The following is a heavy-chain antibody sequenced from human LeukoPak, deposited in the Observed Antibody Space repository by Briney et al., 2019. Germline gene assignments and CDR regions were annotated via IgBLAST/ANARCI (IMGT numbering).Heavy chain of an antibody. CDR3: AKDLYCSSTSCSNGFGWFDP. CDR1: GFTFSSHW. J-gene: IGHJ5*02. D-gene: IGHD2-2*01. Sequence: PGGSLRLSCAASGFTFSSHWMHWVRQAPGKGLVWVSRINSDGSSTSYADSVKGRFTISRDNSKNTLYLQMNSLRAEDTAVYYCAKDLYCSSTSCSNGFGWFDPWGQGTLVTVSS. V-gene: IGHV3-74*01. CDR2: INSDGSST.